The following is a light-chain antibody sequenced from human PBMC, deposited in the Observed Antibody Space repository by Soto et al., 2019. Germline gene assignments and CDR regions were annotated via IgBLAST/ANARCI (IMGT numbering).Light chain of an antibody. V-gene: IGKV3D-11*01. J-gene: IGKJ4*01. CDR2: DAP. CDR1: QGVSSF. CDR3: QHRSNWHGLT. Sequence: EIVLTQSPATLSLSPGERVTLSCRASQGVSSFLAWCQRKPGQAPRLLIYDAPNRATGIPARFSGSGPGTYFTLTISSLEPEDFALYYCQHRSNWHGLTVGGGTKVEIK.